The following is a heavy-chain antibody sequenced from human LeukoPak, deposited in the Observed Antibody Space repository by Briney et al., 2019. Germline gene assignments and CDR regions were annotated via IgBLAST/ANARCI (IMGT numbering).Heavy chain of an antibody. D-gene: IGHD2-21*02. CDR1: GFTFSSYE. CDR2: ISSSGSGRTT. CDR3: ARDGRCGGDCYAS. Sequence: GGSLRLSCAASGFTFSSYEMNWVRQAPGKGLEWVSYISSSGSGRTTYYADSVKGRFTISRDNAKNSLYLQMNSLRVEDTAVYYCARDGRCGGDCYASWGQGTLVTVSS. V-gene: IGHV3-48*03. J-gene: IGHJ4*02.